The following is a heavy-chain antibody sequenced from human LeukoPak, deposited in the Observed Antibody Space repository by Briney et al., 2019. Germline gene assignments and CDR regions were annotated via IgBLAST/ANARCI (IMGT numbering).Heavy chain of an antibody. D-gene: IGHD1-26*01. CDR2: ISAYNGNT. CDR3: ARYLGRNNDLDY. CDR1: GYTFTSYG. J-gene: IGHJ4*02. V-gene: IGHV1-18*01. Sequence: ASVKVSCKASGYTFTSYGISWVRQAPGQGLEWMGWISAYNGNTDYAQSLQGRVTMTIDTSTSTVYMELRSLRSDDTAVYYCARYLGRNNDLDYWGQGTLVTVSS.